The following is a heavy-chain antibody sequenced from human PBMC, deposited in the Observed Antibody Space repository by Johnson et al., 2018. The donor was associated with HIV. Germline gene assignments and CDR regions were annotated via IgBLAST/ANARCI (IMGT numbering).Heavy chain of an antibody. CDR1: GFTFSSYA. D-gene: IGHD5-18*01. V-gene: IGHV3-30-3*01. Sequence: QVQMVESGGGVVQPGRSLRLSCAASGFTFSSYAMHWVRQAPGKGLEWVAVISYDGSNKYYADSAKCRFTISRDNSKNTLYLQLNSRRAEDTAVYYCARGRRIQLWLLADAFDIWGQGTMVTVSS. CDR2: ISYDGSNK. J-gene: IGHJ3*02. CDR3: ARGRRIQLWLLADAFDI.